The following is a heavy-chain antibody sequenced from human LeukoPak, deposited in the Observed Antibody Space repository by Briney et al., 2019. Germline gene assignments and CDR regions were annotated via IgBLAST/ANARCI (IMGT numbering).Heavy chain of an antibody. Sequence: ASVKVSCKASGGTFSSYAISWVRQAPGQGLEWMGGIIPIFGTANYAQKFQGRVTITADESTSTAYMELSSLRSEDTAVYYCARAYGSTPGAYYYYMDVWGKGTTVTVSS. J-gene: IGHJ6*03. CDR3: ARAYGSTPGAYYYYMDV. V-gene: IGHV1-69*13. CDR2: IIPIFGTA. D-gene: IGHD2-2*01. CDR1: GGTFSSYA.